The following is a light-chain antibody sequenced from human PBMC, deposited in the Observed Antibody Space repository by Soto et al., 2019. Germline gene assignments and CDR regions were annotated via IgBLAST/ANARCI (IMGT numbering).Light chain of an antibody. CDR1: QSVSNSY. V-gene: IGKV3-20*01. CDR2: DTS. Sequence: EILMTQSPATVSVSPGGRATLSCRASQSVSNSYLAWYQQKPGQAPRLVISDTSDRATGIPDRFSGSGSGTDFTLTISRLEPEDFAVYYCQQYDSPWTFGQGTKVDIK. CDR3: QQYDSPWT. J-gene: IGKJ1*01.